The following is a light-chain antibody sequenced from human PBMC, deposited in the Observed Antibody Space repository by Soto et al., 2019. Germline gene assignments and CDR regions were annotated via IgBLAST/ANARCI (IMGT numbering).Light chain of an antibody. Sequence: QSVLTQPPSLSGAPGQRVTISCTGSNSNIGAGYDVHWYQQLPGTSPKLLIYANTNRPTGVPDRFSGSKSGTSASLAITGLQAEDEADYYCQSYDSSLSVHVVFGGGTKVTVL. CDR1: NSNIGAGYD. J-gene: IGLJ2*01. CDR2: ANT. V-gene: IGLV1-40*01. CDR3: QSYDSSLSVHVV.